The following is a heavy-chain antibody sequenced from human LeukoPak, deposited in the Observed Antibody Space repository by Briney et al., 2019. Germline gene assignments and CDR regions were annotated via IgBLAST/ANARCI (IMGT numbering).Heavy chain of an antibody. D-gene: IGHD6-19*01. CDR2: ISSSGSTI. V-gene: IGHV3-48*03. CDR3: ATHSSGWYYYYYGMDV. Sequence: PGGSLRLSCAASGFTFSSYEMNWVRQAPGKGLEWVSYISSSGSTIYYADSVKGRFTISRDNAKNSLYLQMNSLRAEDTAVYYCATHSSGWYYYYYGMDVLGQGTTVTVSS. J-gene: IGHJ6*02. CDR1: GFTFSSYE.